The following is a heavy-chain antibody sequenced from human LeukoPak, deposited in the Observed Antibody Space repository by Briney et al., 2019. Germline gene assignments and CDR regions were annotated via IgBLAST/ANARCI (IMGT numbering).Heavy chain of an antibody. CDR2: ITGRGRTT. J-gene: IGHJ6*02. Sequence: GGSLRLSCAASGFSLRSYAMTWVRQAPGKGLEWVSSITGRGRTTDYADSVKSRFTISRDNSNNTLYLQMNSLRAEDTALYFCAKPAAVLYNYATDVWGQGTTVTVSS. D-gene: IGHD2-2*01. CDR3: AKPAAVLYNYATDV. CDR1: GFSLRSYA. V-gene: IGHV3-23*01.